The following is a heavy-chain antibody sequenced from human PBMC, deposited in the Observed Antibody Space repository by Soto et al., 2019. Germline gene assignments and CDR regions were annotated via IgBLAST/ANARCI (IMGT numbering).Heavy chain of an antibody. CDR3: DRHQSVDRNYYYCIDV. Sequence: ASVKVSCKASGYPFTSYGIGWVRQAPGQGLEWMGWISTYNGGTYYAHKLQGRVTMTTDTSTSTVYMELRSLRSDDTAVYYCDRHQSVDRNYYYCIDVWDQGITVTVSS. V-gene: IGHV1-18*01. J-gene: IGHJ6*02. CDR1: GYPFTSYG. CDR2: ISTYNGGT.